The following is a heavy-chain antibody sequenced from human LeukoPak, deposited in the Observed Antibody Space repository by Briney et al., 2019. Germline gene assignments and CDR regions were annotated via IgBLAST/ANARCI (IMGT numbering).Heavy chain of an antibody. V-gene: IGHV4-34*01. CDR2: INHSGST. Sequence: SETLSLTCAVYGGSFSGYYWSWIRQPPGKGLEWIGEINHSGSTNYNPSLKSRVTISVDTSKNQFSLKLSSVTAADTAVYYCARGFYGPGSYYNLYFGYWGQGTLVTVSS. D-gene: IGHD3-10*01. CDR1: GGSFSGYY. CDR3: ARGFYGPGSYYNLYFGY. J-gene: IGHJ4*02.